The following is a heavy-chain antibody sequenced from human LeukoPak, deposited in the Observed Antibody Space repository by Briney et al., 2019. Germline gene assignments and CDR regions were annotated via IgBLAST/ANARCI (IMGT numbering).Heavy chain of an antibody. CDR1: GFTFSSYA. Sequence: GGSLRLSCAASGFTFSSYAMSWVRQAPGKGLEWVSAISGSGGSTYYADSVKGRFTISRDNSENTLYLQMNSLRAEDTAVYYCAKSIVVVPAATELFDYWGQGTLVTVSS. CDR3: AKSIVVVPAATELFDY. CDR2: ISGSGGST. J-gene: IGHJ4*02. D-gene: IGHD2-2*01. V-gene: IGHV3-23*01.